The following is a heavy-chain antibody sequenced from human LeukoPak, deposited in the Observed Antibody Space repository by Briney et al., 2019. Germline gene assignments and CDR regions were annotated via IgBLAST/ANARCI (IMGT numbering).Heavy chain of an antibody. J-gene: IGHJ4*02. CDR1: GFTFSSYG. CDR3: AKGITGTTPIFDY. V-gene: IGHV3-30*02. D-gene: IGHD1-7*01. Sequence: PGRSLRLSCAASGFTFSSYGMHWVRQAPGKGLEWVAFIRYDGSNKYYADSVKGRFAISRDNSKNTLYLQMNSLRAEDTAVYYCAKGITGTTPIFDYWGQGTLVTVSS. CDR2: IRYDGSNK.